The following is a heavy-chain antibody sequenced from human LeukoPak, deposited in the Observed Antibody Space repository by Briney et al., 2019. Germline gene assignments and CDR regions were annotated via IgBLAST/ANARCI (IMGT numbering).Heavy chain of an antibody. CDR3: WGGGWKKPFDY. D-gene: IGHD2-21*01. V-gene: IGHV1-69*13. J-gene: IGHJ4*02. CDR1: GGTFSSYA. CDR2: IIPIFGTA. Sequence: SVKVSCKASGGTFSSYAISWVRQAPGRGLEWMGGIIPIFGTANYAQKFQGRVTITADESTSTAYMELSSLRSEDTAVYYCWGGGWKKPFDYWGQGTLVTVSS.